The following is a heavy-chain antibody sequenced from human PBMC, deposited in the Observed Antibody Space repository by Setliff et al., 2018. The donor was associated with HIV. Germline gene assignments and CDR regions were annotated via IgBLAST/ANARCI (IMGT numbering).Heavy chain of an antibody. Sequence: ASVKVSCKTSGYTFNIYGMHWVRQAPGQRLEWMGWINAADGNTKYSQKLQGRVTITRDTSASTAHMELSSLRSEDTAVYYCARKYTGGPLDYWGQGTLVTVSS. V-gene: IGHV1-3*01. J-gene: IGHJ4*02. CDR1: GYTFNIYG. CDR3: ARKYTGGPLDY. D-gene: IGHD6-19*01. CDR2: INAADGNT.